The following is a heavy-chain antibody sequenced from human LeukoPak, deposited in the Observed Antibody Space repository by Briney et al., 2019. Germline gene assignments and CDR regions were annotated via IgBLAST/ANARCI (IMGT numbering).Heavy chain of an antibody. CDR3: ARERVTTGGDACDI. CDR2: ISSLGTKI. Sequence: GGSLRLSCTASGFTFSSSEMNWVRQAPGKGLEWVSYISSLGTKIYYADSVKGRFTMSSDNAKNSLYLQMNSLTAEDTAIYYCARERVTTGGDACDIWGHGTMVTVSS. J-gene: IGHJ3*02. V-gene: IGHV3-48*03. D-gene: IGHD4-11*01. CDR1: GFTFSSSE.